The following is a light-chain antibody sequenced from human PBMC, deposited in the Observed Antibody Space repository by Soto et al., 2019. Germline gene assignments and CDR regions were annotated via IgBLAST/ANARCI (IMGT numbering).Light chain of an antibody. V-gene: IGKV3-11*01. CDR2: SVS. Sequence: EIVMTQSPATLSVSPGERVTLSCRASQSVSSNLAWYQQKPGQAPRLLIYSVSNRATGVPARFSGSGSGTDFTLTISSLEPEDFAVYYCQQRSNWPPSITFGQGTRLEIK. J-gene: IGKJ5*01. CDR1: QSVSSN. CDR3: QQRSNWPPSIT.